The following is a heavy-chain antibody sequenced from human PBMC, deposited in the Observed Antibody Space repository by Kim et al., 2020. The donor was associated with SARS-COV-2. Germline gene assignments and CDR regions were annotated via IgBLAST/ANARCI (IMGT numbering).Heavy chain of an antibody. Sequence: SETLSLTCTVSGGSISSYYWSWIRQPPGKGLEWIGYIYYSGSTNYNPSLNSRVTISVDTSKNQFSLKLSSVTAADTAVYYCARVFAWGLDAFDIWGQGKMVTVSS. CDR2: IYYSGST. V-gene: IGHV4-59*01. CDR3: ARVFAWGLDAFDI. CDR1: GGSISSYY. D-gene: IGHD7-27*01. J-gene: IGHJ3*02.